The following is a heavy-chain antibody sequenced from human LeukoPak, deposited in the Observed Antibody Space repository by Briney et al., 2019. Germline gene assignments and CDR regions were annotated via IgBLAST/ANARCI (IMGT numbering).Heavy chain of an antibody. Sequence: PSETLSLTCAVYGGSFCGYYWSWIRQPPGKGLEWIGEINHSGSTNYNPSLKSRVTISVDTSKNQFSLKLSSVTAADTAVYYCTVIADIVVVPAAMGSNWFDPWGQGTLVTVSS. V-gene: IGHV4-34*01. CDR3: TVIADIVVVPAAMGSNWFDP. CDR1: GGSFCGYY. CDR2: INHSGST. D-gene: IGHD2-2*01. J-gene: IGHJ5*02.